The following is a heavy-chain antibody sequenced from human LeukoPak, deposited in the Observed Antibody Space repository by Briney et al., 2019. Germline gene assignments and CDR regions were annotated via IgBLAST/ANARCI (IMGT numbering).Heavy chain of an antibody. CDR3: VRAAPRDCSPASCSLFDT. Sequence: GGSLRLSCAGSGFTFNNYAMSWVRRAPRKGLEWVSTIMIGGDGKHYADSVKGRFTISRDRSESTLYLQMNGLRTDDTAVYYCVRAAPRDCSPASCSLFDTWGQGTLVTVSS. CDR2: IMIGGDGK. J-gene: IGHJ4*02. CDR1: GFTFNNYA. D-gene: IGHD2-2*01. V-gene: IGHV3-23*01.